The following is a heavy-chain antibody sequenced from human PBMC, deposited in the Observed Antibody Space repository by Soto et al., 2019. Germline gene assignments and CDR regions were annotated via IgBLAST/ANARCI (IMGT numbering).Heavy chain of an antibody. Sequence: VLLVESGGGVVQPGRSLRLSCAASGFTFNNYGMHWVRQAPGKGLEWVAVIWSDGSNKYYADSVKGRFTISRDNSKNTLYLQMNSLRGEDTAVYYCVRETTVKFDFWGQGTLVTVSS. CDR2: IWSDGSNK. CDR1: GFTFNNYG. J-gene: IGHJ4*02. V-gene: IGHV3-33*01. CDR3: VRETTVKFDF. D-gene: IGHD4-4*01.